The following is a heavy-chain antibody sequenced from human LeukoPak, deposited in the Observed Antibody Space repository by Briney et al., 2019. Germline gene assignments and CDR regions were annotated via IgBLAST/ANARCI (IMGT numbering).Heavy chain of an antibody. CDR3: ARAGGYCSSTSCYANENNWFDP. CDR2: IYYSGSN. Sequence: SETLSLTCTVSGGSISSYYWSWIRQPPGKGLEWIGYIYYSGSNNYNPSLKSRVTISVDTSKNQFSLKLSSVTAADTAVYYCARAGGYCSSTSCYANENNWFDPWGQGTLVTVSS. D-gene: IGHD2-2*01. J-gene: IGHJ5*02. V-gene: IGHV4-59*01. CDR1: GGSISSYY.